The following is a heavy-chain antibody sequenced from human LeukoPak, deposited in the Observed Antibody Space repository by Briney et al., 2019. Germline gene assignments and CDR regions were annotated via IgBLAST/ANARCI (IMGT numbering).Heavy chain of an antibody. CDR3: ATTHSGTYDY. CDR1: GYTFTSYG. J-gene: IGHJ4*02. D-gene: IGHD1-26*01. V-gene: IGHV1-18*01. Sequence: ASVKVSCKASGYTFTSYGITWVRQAPGQGLEWMGWISPYNGNTNYAQKLQGRVTLTTDTSTSTAYMELRSLRSDDTAVYYCATTHSGTYDYWGQGTLVIVSS. CDR2: ISPYNGNT.